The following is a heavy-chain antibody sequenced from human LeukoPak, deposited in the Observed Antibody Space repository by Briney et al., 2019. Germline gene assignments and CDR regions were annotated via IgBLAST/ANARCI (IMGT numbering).Heavy chain of an antibody. D-gene: IGHD2-2*01. J-gene: IGHJ4*02. CDR2: IIPIFGAP. Sequence: SVKVSCKASGGTFSTNAISWVRQAPGQGLGWMATIIPIFGAPNYAPKFQGRVSITADESTSTAYMELSSLRAEDTAVYYCAREASSTWYAMFDFWGQGTLVTVSS. CDR1: GGTFSTNA. CDR3: AREASSTWYAMFDF. V-gene: IGHV1-69*15.